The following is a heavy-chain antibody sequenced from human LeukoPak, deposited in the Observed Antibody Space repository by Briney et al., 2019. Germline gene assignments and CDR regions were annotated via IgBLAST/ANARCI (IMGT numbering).Heavy chain of an antibody. Sequence: GESLKISCKGSGYSFTTYWIGWVRQMPGKGLEWMGIICPGDSDTRYSPSFQGQVTISADKSISTAYLQWSSLKASDTAMYYCARRGSSWYVPLDYWGQGTLVTVSS. J-gene: IGHJ4*02. CDR2: ICPGDSDT. CDR3: ARRGSSWYVPLDY. D-gene: IGHD6-13*01. CDR1: GYSFTTYW. V-gene: IGHV5-51*01.